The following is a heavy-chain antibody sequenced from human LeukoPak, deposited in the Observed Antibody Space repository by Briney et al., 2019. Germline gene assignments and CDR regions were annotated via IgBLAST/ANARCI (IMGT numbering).Heavy chain of an antibody. Sequence: SETLSLTCTVSGGSISSYYWSWIRQPPGKGLEWIGYIYYSGSTNYNPSLKSRVTISVDTSKNQFSLKLSSVTAADTAVYYCARMGTELRFLEWGYYYGMDVWGQGTTVTVSS. CDR3: ARMGTELRFLEWGYYYGMDV. J-gene: IGHJ6*02. CDR1: GGSISSYY. CDR2: IYYSGST. D-gene: IGHD3-3*01. V-gene: IGHV4-59*12.